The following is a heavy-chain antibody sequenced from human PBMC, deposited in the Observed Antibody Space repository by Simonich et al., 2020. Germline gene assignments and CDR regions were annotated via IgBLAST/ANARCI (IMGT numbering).Heavy chain of an antibody. V-gene: IGHV4-38-2*01. CDR3: ARVGYSNYYYYGMDV. Sequence: QVQLQESGPGLVKPSETLSLTCAVSGYSISSGYYWGWIRQPPGKGLEWIGSIYHSGGTYYNPSLKSRVTISVDTSKNQFSLKLSSVTAADTAVYYCARVGYSNYYYYGMDVLGQGTTVTVSS. D-gene: IGHD6-13*01. J-gene: IGHJ6*02. CDR2: IYHSGGT. CDR1: GYSISSGYY.